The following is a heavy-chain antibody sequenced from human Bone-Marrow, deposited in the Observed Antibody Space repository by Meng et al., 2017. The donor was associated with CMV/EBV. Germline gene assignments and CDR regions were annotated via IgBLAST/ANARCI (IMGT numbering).Heavy chain of an antibody. CDR2: IYYSGST. CDR3: ARTRIAAAGRLYFQH. V-gene: IGHV4-59*01. D-gene: IGHD6-13*01. CDR1: GGSISSYY. J-gene: IGHJ1*01. Sequence: SETLSLTCTVSGGSISSYYWSWIRQPPGMGLEWIGYIYYSGSTNYNPSLKSRVTISVDTSKNQFSLKLSSVTAADTAVYYCARTRIAAAGRLYFQHWGQGTLVTVSS.